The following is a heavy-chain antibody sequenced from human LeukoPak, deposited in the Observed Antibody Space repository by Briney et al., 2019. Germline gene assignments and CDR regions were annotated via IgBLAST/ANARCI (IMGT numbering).Heavy chain of an antibody. CDR1: GGSINVFY. Sequence: SETLSLTCTVSGGSINVFYWSWIRQPAGKGLQWIGRISTSGNTDYNPSLKSRVTMSVDTSKNHFSLKLTSVTAADTAVYYCASDSFYDSGGYFYYWGQGTPVTVSS. J-gene: IGHJ4*02. D-gene: IGHD3-22*01. V-gene: IGHV4-4*07. CDR3: ASDSFYDSGGYFYY. CDR2: ISTSGNT.